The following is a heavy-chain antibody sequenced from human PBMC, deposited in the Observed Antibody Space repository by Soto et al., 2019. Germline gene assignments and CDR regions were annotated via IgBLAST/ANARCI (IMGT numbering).Heavy chain of an antibody. V-gene: IGHV4-31*03. CDR3: ARGAYYYDSSGYYCDY. Sequence: SETLSLTCTVSGGSISSGGYYWSWIRQHPGKGLEWIGYIYYSGSTYYNPSLKSRVTISVDTSKNQFSLKLSSVTAADTAVYYCARGAYYYDSSGYYCDYWGQGTLVTVSS. CDR2: IYYSGST. CDR1: GGSISSGGYY. J-gene: IGHJ4*02. D-gene: IGHD3-22*01.